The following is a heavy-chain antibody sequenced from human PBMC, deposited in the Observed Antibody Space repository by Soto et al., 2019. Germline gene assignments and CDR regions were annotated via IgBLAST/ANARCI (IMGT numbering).Heavy chain of an antibody. V-gene: IGHV3-48*01. CDR1: GFTFSSYS. CDR2: ISSSSSTI. Sequence: GGSLRLSCAASGFTFSSYSMNWVRQAPGKGLEWVSYISSSSSTIYYADSVKGRFTISRDNAENSLYLQMNSLRAEDTAVYYCARGVIAAAGSNWFDPWGQGTLVTVSS. CDR3: ARGVIAAAGSNWFDP. J-gene: IGHJ5*02. D-gene: IGHD6-13*01.